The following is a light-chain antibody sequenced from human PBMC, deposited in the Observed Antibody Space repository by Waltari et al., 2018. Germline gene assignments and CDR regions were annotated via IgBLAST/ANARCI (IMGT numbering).Light chain of an antibody. CDR2: EVN. Sequence: QSALTQPAPVSGSPGQSIPISCTGTGNNVGCYNLFSCYQQLPGKAPKLMIYEVNKRPSGVSSRFSGSKSGNPASLTISGLLAEDEADYYCCSSAGGTTWVFGGGTKLAVL. CDR1: GNNVGCYNL. V-gene: IGLV2-23*02. J-gene: IGLJ2*01. CDR3: CSSAGGTTWV.